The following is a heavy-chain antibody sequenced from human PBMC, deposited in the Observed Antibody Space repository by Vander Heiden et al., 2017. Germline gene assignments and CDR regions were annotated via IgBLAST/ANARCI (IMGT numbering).Heavy chain of an antibody. CDR2: ISSNSRTI. V-gene: IGHV3-48*01. CDR3: ARDGDYYDSSVPSAFDI. Sequence: EVQLVESGGGLVQPGGSLRLPCAASGFTFSSYSMNWVRQTAGKGLECVSYISSNSRTIYYADSVKGRFPISRDNAKNSLYLQMNSLRAEDTAVYYCARDGDYYDSSVPSAFDIWGQVTMVTVSS. CDR1: GFTFSSYS. D-gene: IGHD3-22*01. J-gene: IGHJ3*02.